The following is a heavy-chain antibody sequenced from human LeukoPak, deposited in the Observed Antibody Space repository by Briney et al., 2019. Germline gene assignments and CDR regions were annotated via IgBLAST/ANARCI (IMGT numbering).Heavy chain of an antibody. CDR1: GYTFTIYF. D-gene: IGHD6-6*01. V-gene: IGHV1-46*01. CDR2: INPSGGST. Sequence: EASVTVSFTASGYTFTIYFMHWVRQAPGQGLEWMGIINPSGGSTSYAQKFQGRVTMTRDTSTSTVYMELSSLRSEDTAVYYCARTAGRTFDYWGQGTLVTVSS. CDR3: ARTAGRTFDY. J-gene: IGHJ4*02.